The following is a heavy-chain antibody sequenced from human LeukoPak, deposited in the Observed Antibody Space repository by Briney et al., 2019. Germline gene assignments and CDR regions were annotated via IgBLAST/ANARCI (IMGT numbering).Heavy chain of an antibody. CDR2: INAGNGNT. CDR1: GYTFTSYA. V-gene: IGHV1-3*01. D-gene: IGHD6-19*01. Sequence: APVKVSCKASGYTFTSYAMHWARQAPGQRLEWMGWINAGNGNTKYSQKFQGRVAITRDTSASTAYMELSSLRSEDTAVYYCARDQVYSSGWYYWGQGTLVTVSS. J-gene: IGHJ4*02. CDR3: ARDQVYSSGWYY.